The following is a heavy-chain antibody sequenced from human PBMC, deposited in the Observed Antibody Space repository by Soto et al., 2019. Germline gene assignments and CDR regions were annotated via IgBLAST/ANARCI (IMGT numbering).Heavy chain of an antibody. CDR3: ARHEVHSSGFTDY. J-gene: IGHJ4*02. CDR2: TYYSGST. CDR1: GGSISSSSYY. Sequence: QLQLQESGPGLVKPSETLSLTCTVSGGSISSSSYYWGWIRQPPGKGLEWIGSTYYSGSTYYNPSLKSRVTIAVDTSKNQFSLKLSSVTAADTAVYYCARHEVHSSGFTDYWGQGTLVTVSS. V-gene: IGHV4-39*01. D-gene: IGHD6-19*01.